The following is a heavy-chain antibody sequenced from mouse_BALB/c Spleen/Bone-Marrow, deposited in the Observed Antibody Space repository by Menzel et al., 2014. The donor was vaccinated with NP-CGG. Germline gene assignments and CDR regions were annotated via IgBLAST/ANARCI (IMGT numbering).Heavy chain of an antibody. V-gene: IGHV14-3*02. Sequence: VQLQESGAELVKPGASVKLSCTASGFNIKDTYMHWVKQRPEQGLEWIGRIDPANGNTKYDPKFQGKATITADTSSNTAYLQLSSLTSEDTAVYYCASYYYGSYGFAYWRQGTLVTVSA. J-gene: IGHJ3*01. CDR1: GFNIKDTY. D-gene: IGHD1-1*01. CDR2: IDPANGNT. CDR3: ASYYYGSYGFAY.